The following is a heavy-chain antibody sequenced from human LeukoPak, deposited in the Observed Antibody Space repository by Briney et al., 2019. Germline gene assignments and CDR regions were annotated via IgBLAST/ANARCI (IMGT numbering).Heavy chain of an antibody. CDR3: ARETSLAGFASGLGFNY. CDR1: SASISGWY. Sequence: SETLSLTCTVSSASISGWYWSWIRQPPGKGLEWIGYVYGSGYTNYNPSLKSRVTMSIDTSKNHFSLKLTSVTAADTATYYCARETSLAGFASGLGFNYWGQGILVTVSS. D-gene: IGHD6-19*01. CDR2: VYGSGYT. V-gene: IGHV4-59*01. J-gene: IGHJ4*02.